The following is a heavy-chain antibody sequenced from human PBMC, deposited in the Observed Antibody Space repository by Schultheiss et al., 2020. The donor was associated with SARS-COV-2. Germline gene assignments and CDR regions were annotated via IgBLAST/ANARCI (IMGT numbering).Heavy chain of an antibody. CDR3: ARANYRGNPYYFDS. D-gene: IGHD4-23*01. CDR1: GFAFRDFW. V-gene: IGHV3-74*01. Sequence: GESLKISCAASGFAFRDFWMHWFRQAPGKGLLWVSRVNNDGSTTNYADAVRGRFTVSRDSVKDTMYLQMGSLRVEDTAVYYCARANYRGNPYYFDSWGQGTLVTVSS. CDR2: VNNDGSTT. J-gene: IGHJ4*02.